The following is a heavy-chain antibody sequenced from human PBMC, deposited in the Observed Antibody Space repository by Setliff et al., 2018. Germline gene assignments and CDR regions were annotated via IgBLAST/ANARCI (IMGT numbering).Heavy chain of an antibody. CDR2: ISSSGAT. CDR1: DDSFYSDYYF. Sequence: PSETLSLTCSVSDDSFYSDYYFWGWIRQPPGKGLEWIATISSSGATNYNSPLKSRVTLSRDVAKRQFALNLRSVTAVDTAVYYCAREGRWDCNYPIYWGQGILVTVSS. V-gene: IGHV4-39*01. CDR3: AREGRWDCNYPIY. D-gene: IGHD2-21*02. J-gene: IGHJ4*02.